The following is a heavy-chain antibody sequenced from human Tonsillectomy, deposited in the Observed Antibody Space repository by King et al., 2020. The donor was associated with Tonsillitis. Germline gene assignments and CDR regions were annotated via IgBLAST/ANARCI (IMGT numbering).Heavy chain of an antibody. V-gene: IGHV1-18*01. J-gene: IGHJ6*02. CDR2: ISAYNGNT. CDR3: ARDLWGWSPYYYYYGMDV. CDR1: GYTFTSYG. Sequence: GQLVQSGAEVKKPGASVKVSCKASGYTFTSYGISWVRQAPGQGLEWMGWISAYNGNTNYAQKLQGRVTMTTDTSTSTAYMELRSLRSDDTALYYCARDLWGWSPYYYYYGMDVWGQGTTVTVSS. D-gene: IGHD2/OR15-2a*01.